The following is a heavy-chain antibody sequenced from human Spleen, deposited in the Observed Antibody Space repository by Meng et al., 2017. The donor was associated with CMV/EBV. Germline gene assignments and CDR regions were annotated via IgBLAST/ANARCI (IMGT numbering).Heavy chain of an antibody. CDR2: IYPGDSDT. CDR1: GYSFASYW. J-gene: IGHJ6*02. CDR3: ARQLNDIVVVPAATSGPSNSYYYYGMDV. V-gene: IGHV5-51*01. Sequence: GESLKISCKGSGYSFASYWIAWVRQMPGKGLEWMGIIYPGDSDTRYGPSFQGQVTISADKSINTAYVQWSSLKASDTAIYYCARQLNDIVVVPAATSGPSNSYYYYGMDVWGQGTTVTVSS. D-gene: IGHD2-2*01.